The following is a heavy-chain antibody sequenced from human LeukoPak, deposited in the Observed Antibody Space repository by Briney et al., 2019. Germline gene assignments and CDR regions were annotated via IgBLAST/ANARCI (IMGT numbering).Heavy chain of an antibody. Sequence: GGSLRLSCAASGFTFSSYWMHWVRHAPGKGLVWVSRINSDGSSTSYADSVKGRFTISRDNAKNTLYLQMNSLRAEDTAVYYCARDPLYCSGGSCYSDFDYWGQGTLVTVSS. CDR2: INSDGSST. V-gene: IGHV3-74*01. D-gene: IGHD2-15*01. J-gene: IGHJ4*02. CDR1: GFTFSSYW. CDR3: ARDPLYCSGGSCYSDFDY.